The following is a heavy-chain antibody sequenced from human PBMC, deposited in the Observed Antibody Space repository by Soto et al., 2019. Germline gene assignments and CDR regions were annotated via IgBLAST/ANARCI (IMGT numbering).Heavy chain of an antibody. Sequence: QITLKESGPTLVKPTQTLTLTCTFSGFSLSTSGVGVGWILHPPGKALGCLPLIFWNDDKRYSPYLKIRITLTKDTSKNHVVLTMPNMDPVDTATYYSAHSPPYDILTGYLNYFDYWGQGTLVTVSS. CDR2: IFWNDDK. D-gene: IGHD3-9*01. CDR1: GFSLSTSGVG. J-gene: IGHJ4*02. CDR3: AHSPPYDILTGYLNYFDY. V-gene: IGHV2-5*01.